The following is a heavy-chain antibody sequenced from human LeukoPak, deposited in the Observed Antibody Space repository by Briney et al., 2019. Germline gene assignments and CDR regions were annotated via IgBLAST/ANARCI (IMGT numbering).Heavy chain of an antibody. J-gene: IGHJ4*02. CDR3: ARVRMGDYVDY. CDR1: GGSISSYY. D-gene: IGHD2-8*01. V-gene: IGHV4-59*01. CDR2: IYYSGST. Sequence: SETLSLTCTVSGGSISSYYWSWIRQPPGKGLEWIGYIYYSGSTNYNPSLKSRVTISVDTSKNQFSLELSSVTAADTAVYYCARVRMGDYVDYWGQGTLVTVSS.